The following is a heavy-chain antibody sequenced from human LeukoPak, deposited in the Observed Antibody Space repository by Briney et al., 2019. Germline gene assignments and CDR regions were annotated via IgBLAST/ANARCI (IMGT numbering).Heavy chain of an antibody. V-gene: IGHV3-48*04. J-gene: IGHJ1*01. Sequence: GGSLRLSCAASGFTFSSYWMHWVRQAPGKGLEWVSYISFSGSTIYYADSVKGRFTISRDNAKNSLYVQMNSLRAEDTAVYYCARGGYYDSSGYYYVGYFHHWGQGTLVTVSS. CDR2: ISFSGSTI. CDR3: ARGGYYDSSGYYYVGYFHH. CDR1: GFTFSSYW. D-gene: IGHD3-22*01.